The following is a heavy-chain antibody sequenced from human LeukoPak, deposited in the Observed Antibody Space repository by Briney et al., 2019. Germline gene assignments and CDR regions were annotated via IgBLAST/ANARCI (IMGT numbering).Heavy chain of an antibody. CDR2: IRQDGGET. Sequence: GGSLRLSCAASGFTLSSHWMGWIRQAPGKGLEWVANIRQDGGETYYVDSVKGRFTISRENGKNSLYLQMNSLRVEETAMYYCARWRQSSTWYWLDPWGQGTLVTVSP. CDR3: ARWRQSSTWYWLDP. CDR1: GFTLSSHW. J-gene: IGHJ5*02. V-gene: IGHV3-7*01. D-gene: IGHD6-13*01.